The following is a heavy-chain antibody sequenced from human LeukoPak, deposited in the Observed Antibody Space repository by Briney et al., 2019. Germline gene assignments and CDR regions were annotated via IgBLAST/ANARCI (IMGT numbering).Heavy chain of an antibody. CDR3: ARDGILRFLEWSHDAFDI. J-gene: IGHJ3*02. CDR2: ISAYNGNT. D-gene: IGHD3-3*01. CDR1: GGTFSSYA. Sequence: ASVKVSCKASGGTFSSYAISWVRQAPGQGLEWMGWISAYNGNTNYAQKLQGRVTMTTDTSTSTAYMELRSLRSDDTAVYYCARDGILRFLEWSHDAFDIWGQGTMVTVSS. V-gene: IGHV1-18*01.